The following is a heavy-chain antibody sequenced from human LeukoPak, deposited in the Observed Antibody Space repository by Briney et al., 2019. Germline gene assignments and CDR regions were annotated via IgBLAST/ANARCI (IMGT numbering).Heavy chain of an antibody. D-gene: IGHD1-26*01. CDR1: GFTFSSYW. CDR3: AKDRTVGASYWYFDL. J-gene: IGHJ2*01. V-gene: IGHV3-7*03. CDR2: IKQDGSEK. Sequence: GGSLRLSCAASGFTFSSYWMSWVRQAPGKGLEWVANIKQDGSEKYYVDSVKGRFTISRDNTKNSLYLQMNTLRAEDTAIYYCAKDRTVGASYWYFDLWGRGTLVTVSS.